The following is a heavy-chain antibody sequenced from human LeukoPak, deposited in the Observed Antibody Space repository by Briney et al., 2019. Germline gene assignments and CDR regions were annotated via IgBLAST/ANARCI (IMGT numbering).Heavy chain of an antibody. CDR1: GYTFTSYD. CDR2: MNPNSGNT. CDR3: ARGSNDYVRGSYHFDY. Sequence: ASVKVSCKASGYTFTSYDINWVRQATGQGLEWMGWMNPNSGNTGYAQKFQGRVTMTRNTSISTAYMELSSLRSEDTAVYYCARGSNDYVRGSYHFDYWGQGTLVTVSS. V-gene: IGHV1-8*01. D-gene: IGHD3-16*01. J-gene: IGHJ4*02.